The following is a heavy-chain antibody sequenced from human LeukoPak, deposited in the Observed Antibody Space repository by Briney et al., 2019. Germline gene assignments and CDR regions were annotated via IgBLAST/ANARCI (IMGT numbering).Heavy chain of an antibody. CDR1: GFTFSSYA. J-gene: IGHJ5*02. Sequence: PGGSLRLSCATSGFTFSSYAMSWVRQAPGKGLEWVSSISGSGGNTYYADSVKGRFTISRDYSKNTLYLQMNSLRTEETAVYYCARGTAMVRGTFDPWGQGTLVTVSS. V-gene: IGHV3-23*01. CDR2: ISGSGGNT. D-gene: IGHD3-10*01. CDR3: ARGTAMVRGTFDP.